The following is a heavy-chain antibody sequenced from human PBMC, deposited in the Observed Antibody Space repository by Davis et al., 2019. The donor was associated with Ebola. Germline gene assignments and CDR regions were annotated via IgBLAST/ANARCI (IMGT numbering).Heavy chain of an antibody. CDR3: ARDRHYCTGGVCYIGGYYYYYYGMDV. D-gene: IGHD2-8*02. V-gene: IGHV3-48*02. Sequence: GESLKISCAASGFTFSSYSMNWVRQAPGKGLEWVSYISSSGSTIYYADSVKGRFTISRDNAKNSLYLQMNSLRDEDTAVYYCARDRHYCTGGVCYIGGYYYYYYGMDVWGQGTTVTVSS. CDR1: GFTFSSYS. J-gene: IGHJ6*02. CDR2: ISSSGSTI.